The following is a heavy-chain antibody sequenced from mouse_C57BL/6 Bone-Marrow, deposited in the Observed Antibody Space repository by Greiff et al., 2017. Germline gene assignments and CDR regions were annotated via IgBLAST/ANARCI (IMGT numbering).Heavy chain of an antibody. CDR1: GYTFTSYG. CDR2: IYPRSGNT. CDR3: ARRYDSNWYFDV. D-gene: IGHD1-1*01. J-gene: IGHJ1*03. Sequence: VQLQQSGAELARPGASVKLSCKASGYTFTSYGISWVKQRTGQGLEWIGEIYPRSGNTYYNEKFKGKATLTADKSSSTAYMELRSLTSEDSAVYFCARRYDSNWYFDVWGTGTTVTVSS. V-gene: IGHV1-81*01.